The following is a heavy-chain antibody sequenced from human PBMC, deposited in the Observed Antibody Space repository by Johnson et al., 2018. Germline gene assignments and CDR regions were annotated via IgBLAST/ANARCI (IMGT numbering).Heavy chain of an antibody. J-gene: IGHJ3*02. D-gene: IGHD7-27*01. CDR3: ANWGI. V-gene: IGHV3-7*01. Sequence: QLVQSGGGLVQPGWSLRLSCAASGFTFSNYWMSWVRQAPGKGLEWVANIKQDGSEKYYVDSVKGRFTISRDNAKNSLYLQINSLRAEDTAVYYCANWGIWGQGTMVTVSS. CDR1: GFTFSNYW. CDR2: IKQDGSEK.